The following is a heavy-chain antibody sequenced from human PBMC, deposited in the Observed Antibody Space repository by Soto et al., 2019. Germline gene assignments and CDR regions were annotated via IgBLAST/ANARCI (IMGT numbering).Heavy chain of an antibody. CDR3: ARGKAARLVYYYYMDV. V-gene: IGHV4-34*01. Sequence: SETLSLTCAVYGGSFSGYYWSWIRQPPGKGLEWIGEINHSGSTNYNPSLKSRVTISVDTSKNQFSLKLSSVTAADTAVYYCARGKAARLVYYYYMDVWGKGTTVTVSS. D-gene: IGHD6-6*01. J-gene: IGHJ6*03. CDR2: INHSGST. CDR1: GGSFSGYY.